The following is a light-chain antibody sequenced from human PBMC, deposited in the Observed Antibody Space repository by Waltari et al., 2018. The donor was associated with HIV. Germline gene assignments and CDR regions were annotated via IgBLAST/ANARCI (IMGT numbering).Light chain of an antibody. CDR3: QVWDTTTDQYV. Sequence: YALTQPPSVPVAPGRTARIDCQGNNIGATRVHWDQQKPGQAPILVIYYDTDRPSGIPERFSGSNSGSTASLIISRVEAGDEADYYCQVWDTTTDQYVFGTGTKVTV. CDR2: YDT. CDR1: NIGATR. V-gene: IGLV3-21*04. J-gene: IGLJ1*01.